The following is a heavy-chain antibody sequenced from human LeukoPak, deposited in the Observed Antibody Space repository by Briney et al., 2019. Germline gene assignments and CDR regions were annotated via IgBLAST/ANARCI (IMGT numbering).Heavy chain of an antibody. J-gene: IGHJ4*02. V-gene: IGHV3-30*04. Sequence: GGSLRLSCAASGFTFSSYAMHWVRQAPGKGLEWVAVISYDGSNKYYADSVKGRFTIPRDNSKNTLYLQMNSLRAEDTAVYYCARDTHYYDSSGYLDYWGQGTLVTVSS. CDR2: ISYDGSNK. D-gene: IGHD3-22*01. CDR3: ARDTHYYDSSGYLDY. CDR1: GFTFSSYA.